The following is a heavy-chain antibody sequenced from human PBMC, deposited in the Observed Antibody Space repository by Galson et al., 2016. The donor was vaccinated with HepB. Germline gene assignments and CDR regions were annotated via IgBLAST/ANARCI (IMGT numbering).Heavy chain of an antibody. CDR1: GFSFSHYW. V-gene: IGHV3-7*03. CDR3: ASNNRG. CDR2: ISDGGNEK. J-gene: IGHJ1*01. Sequence: SLRLSCAASGFSFSHYWMSWVRQAPGKGLEYVATISDGGNEKYYVDSVRGRFTISRDNAKNSLDLQMNSLRVDDTAVYYCASNNRGWGQGTLVTVSS. D-gene: IGHD3-10*01.